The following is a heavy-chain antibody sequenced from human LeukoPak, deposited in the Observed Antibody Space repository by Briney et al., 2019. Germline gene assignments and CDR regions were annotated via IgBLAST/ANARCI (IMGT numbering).Heavy chain of an antibody. D-gene: IGHD4-23*01. V-gene: IGHV1-69*04. Sequence: SVKVSCKASGGTFSSYAISWVRQAPGQGLEWMGRIIPILGIANYAQKFQGRVTVTADKSTSTAYMELSSLRSEDTAVYYCAREAGNSPHPDAFDIWGQGTMVTASS. CDR2: IIPILGIA. CDR3: AREAGNSPHPDAFDI. CDR1: GGTFSSYA. J-gene: IGHJ3*02.